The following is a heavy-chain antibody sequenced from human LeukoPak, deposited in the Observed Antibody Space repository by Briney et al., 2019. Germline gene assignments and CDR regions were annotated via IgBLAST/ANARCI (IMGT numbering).Heavy chain of an antibody. Sequence: GGSLRLSCAASGFTFDDYAMHWVRQAPGKGLEWVAGISWNSGSIGYADSVKGRFTISRDNAKNSLYLQMNSLRAEDTALYYCAKDILATVTTDWYFDLWGRGTLVTVSS. CDR3: AKDILATVTTDWYFDL. V-gene: IGHV3-9*01. CDR2: ISWNSGSI. J-gene: IGHJ2*01. CDR1: GFTFDDYA. D-gene: IGHD4-17*01.